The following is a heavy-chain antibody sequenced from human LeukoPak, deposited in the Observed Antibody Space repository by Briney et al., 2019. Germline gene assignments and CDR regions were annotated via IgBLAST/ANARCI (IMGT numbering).Heavy chain of an antibody. Sequence: PGRSLRLSCAASGFTFSSYAMHWVRQAPGKGLEWVAVISYDGSNKYYADSVKGRFTISRDNSKNTLYLQMNSLRADDTALYYCHIQGYWGQGSLVTVSS. CDR3: HIQGY. CDR2: ISYDGSNK. V-gene: IGHV3-30*14. D-gene: IGHD2-21*01. CDR1: GFTFSSYA. J-gene: IGHJ4*02.